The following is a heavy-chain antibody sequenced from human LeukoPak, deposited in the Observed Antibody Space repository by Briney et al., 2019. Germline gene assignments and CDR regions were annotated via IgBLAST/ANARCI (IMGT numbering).Heavy chain of an antibody. Sequence: SETLSLTCTVSGGSISSYYWSWIRQPPGKGLECVGYIYYSGSTNYNPSLKSRVTISVDTSKNQFSLKLSSVTAADTAVYYCARAYYYGSGSYQPIDPWGQGTLVTVSS. CDR3: ARAYYYGSGSYQPIDP. V-gene: IGHV4-59*01. CDR2: IYYSGST. J-gene: IGHJ5*02. CDR1: GGSISSYY. D-gene: IGHD3-10*01.